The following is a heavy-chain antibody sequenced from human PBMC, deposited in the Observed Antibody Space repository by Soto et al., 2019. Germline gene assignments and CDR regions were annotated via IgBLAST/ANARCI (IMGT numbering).Heavy chain of an antibody. V-gene: IGHV4-39*01. CDR1: GGSISSSSYY. CDR2: IYYSGST. D-gene: IGHD3-10*01. Sequence: SETLSLTCTVSGGSISSSSYYWGWIRQPPGKGLEWIGSIYYSGSTYYNPSLKSRVTISVDTSKNQFSLKLSSVTAAATPPHTVPVTIPGDPSRNQFSLKLTAGPAADTAVYYCARRGPDCSSTSCYSRNNWFDPWGQGTLVTVSS. J-gene: IGHJ5*02. CDR3: PVTIPGDPSRNQFSLKLTAGPAADTAVYYCARRGPDCSSTSCYSRNNWFDP.